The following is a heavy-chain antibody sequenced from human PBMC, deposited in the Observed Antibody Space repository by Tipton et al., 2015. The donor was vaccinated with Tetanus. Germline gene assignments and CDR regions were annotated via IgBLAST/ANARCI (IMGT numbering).Heavy chain of an antibody. J-gene: IGHJ5*02. V-gene: IGHV3-74*01. CDR2: ISGDGNST. CDR1: GFTFSNYA. CDR3: ARAQVVAGTGGFDP. Sequence: GSLRLSCAASGFTFSNYAMSWVRQAPGKGLMWVSRISGDGNSTSYAASVKGRFTISRDNAKNTVYLQMNSLRAEDTAVYYCARAQVVAGTGGFDPWGQGTPVTVSS. D-gene: IGHD6-19*01.